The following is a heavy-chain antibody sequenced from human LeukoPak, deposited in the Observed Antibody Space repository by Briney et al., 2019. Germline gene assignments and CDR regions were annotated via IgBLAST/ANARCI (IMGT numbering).Heavy chain of an antibody. CDR1: GFTFDDYT. Sequence: GGSLRLSCAASGFTFDDYTMHWVRQAPGKGLEWVSLISWDGGSTYYADSVKGRFTISRDNSKNSLYLQMNSLRAEDTAVYYCARGFLYGDSDYWGQGTLVTVSS. V-gene: IGHV3-43*01. CDR3: ARGFLYGDSDY. CDR2: ISWDGGST. J-gene: IGHJ4*02. D-gene: IGHD4-17*01.